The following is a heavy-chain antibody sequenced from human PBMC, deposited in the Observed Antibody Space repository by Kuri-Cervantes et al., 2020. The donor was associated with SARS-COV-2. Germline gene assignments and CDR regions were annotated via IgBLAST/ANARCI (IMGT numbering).Heavy chain of an antibody. CDR2: IFPMFGVI. CDR1: GGPFSKFT. CDR3: ARGAVTIFGVVNDAFDI. J-gene: IGHJ3*02. V-gene: IGHV1-69*13. Sequence: SVYVSCKASGGPFSKFTINWVRQAPGQGLEWMGGIFPMFGVISYAQKFQGRVTITADESTSTSYMELGSLRSDNTAVYYCARGAVTIFGVVNDAFDIWGQGTMVTVSS. D-gene: IGHD3-3*01.